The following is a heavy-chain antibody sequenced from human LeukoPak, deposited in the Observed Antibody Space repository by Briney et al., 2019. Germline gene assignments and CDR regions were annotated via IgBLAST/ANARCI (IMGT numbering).Heavy chain of an antibody. CDR2: ISWNSGSI. Sequence: GGSLRLSCAASGFTFSGSWMHWVRQAPGKGLEWVSGISWNSGSIGYADSVKGRFTISRDNAKNSLYLQMNSLRAEDTALYYCAKDTVAVGAVDAFDIWGQGTMVTVSS. D-gene: IGHD2-15*01. CDR1: GFTFSGSW. J-gene: IGHJ3*02. V-gene: IGHV3-9*01. CDR3: AKDTVAVGAVDAFDI.